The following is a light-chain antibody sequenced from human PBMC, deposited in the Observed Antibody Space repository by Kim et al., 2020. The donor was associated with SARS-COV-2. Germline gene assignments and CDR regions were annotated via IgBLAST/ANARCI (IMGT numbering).Light chain of an antibody. CDR3: QTWGTGIRV. CDR1: SGNSSYA. CDR2: VNSDGSH. V-gene: IGLV4-69*01. J-gene: IGLJ3*02. Sequence: LGASVKLNCTLNSGNSSYAIAWHQQQPEKGPRYLMKVNSDGSHSKGDGIPDRVSGSSSGAERYLTISSLQSEDEADYYCQTWGTGIRVFGGGTKVTVL.